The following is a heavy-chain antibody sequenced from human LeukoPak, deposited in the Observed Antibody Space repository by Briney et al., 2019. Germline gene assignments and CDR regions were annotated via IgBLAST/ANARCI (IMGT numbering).Heavy chain of an antibody. V-gene: IGHV4-4*09. D-gene: IGHD3-22*01. CDR1: GGSISSYY. Sequence: SETLSLTCTVSGGSISSYYWSWIRQPPGKGLEWIGYIYTSGSTNYNPSLKSRVTISVDTSKNQFSLKLSSVTAADTAVYYCARENYYDSSGYSEGMDVWGQGTTVIVSS. CDR2: IYTSGST. CDR3: ARENYYDSSGYSEGMDV. J-gene: IGHJ6*02.